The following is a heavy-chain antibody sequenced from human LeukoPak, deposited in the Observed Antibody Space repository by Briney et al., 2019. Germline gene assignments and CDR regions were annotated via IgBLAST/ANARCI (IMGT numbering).Heavy chain of an antibody. J-gene: IGHJ4*02. CDR2: ISSSSSYI. V-gene: IGHV3-21*01. D-gene: IGHD6-6*01. CDR1: GFTFSSYS. Sequence: GGSLRLSCAASGFTFSSYSMIWVRQAPGKGLEWVSSISSSSSYIYYADSVKGRFTISRDNAKNSLYLQMNSLRAEDTAVYYCARDTAARRPFDYWGQGTLVTVSS. CDR3: ARDTAARRPFDY.